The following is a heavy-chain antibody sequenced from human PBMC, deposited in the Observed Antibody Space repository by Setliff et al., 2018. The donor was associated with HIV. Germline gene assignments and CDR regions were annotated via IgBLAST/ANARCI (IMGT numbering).Heavy chain of an antibody. J-gene: IGHJ3*02. CDR1: DYTFTNYG. Sequence: ASVKVSCKPSDYTFTNYGIYWVRQAPGQGPEWMGWISNYNGNTNYAQKFHGRVTMTTDTSTRTAYMEMRGLTYDDTAVYYCARASGGNSVENGFDIWGQGTMVTVSS. CDR2: ISNYNGNT. CDR3: ARASGGNSVENGFDI. D-gene: IGHD1-26*01. V-gene: IGHV1-18*01.